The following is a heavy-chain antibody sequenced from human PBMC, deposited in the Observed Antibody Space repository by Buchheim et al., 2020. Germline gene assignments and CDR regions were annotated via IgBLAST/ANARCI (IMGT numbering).Heavy chain of an antibody. CDR3: AKDYSSGYYGFDY. Sequence: EVQLLESGGGLVQPGGSLRLSCAASGFTFSNYAMSWVRQAPGKGLEWVSTGSGSGGSIYYADSVKGRFTISRANSKNTLDLQMNSLRAEDTAVYFCAKDYSSGYYGFDYWGQGTL. CDR2: GSGSGGSI. D-gene: IGHD6-19*01. J-gene: IGHJ4*02. CDR1: GFTFSNYA. V-gene: IGHV3-23*01.